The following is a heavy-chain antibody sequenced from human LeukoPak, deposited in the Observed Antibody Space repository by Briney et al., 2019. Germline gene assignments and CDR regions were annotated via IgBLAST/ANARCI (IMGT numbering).Heavy chain of an antibody. J-gene: IGHJ4*02. Sequence: PGGSLRLSCAASGFTFDDYGMSWVRQAPGKGLEWVSGINWNGGSTGYADSVKGRFTISRDNAKNSLYLQMNSLRAEDTALYCCARDWCIAARQTRFDYWGQGTLVTVSS. V-gene: IGHV3-20*04. CDR3: ARDWCIAARQTRFDY. CDR1: GFTFDDYG. D-gene: IGHD6-6*01. CDR2: INWNGGST.